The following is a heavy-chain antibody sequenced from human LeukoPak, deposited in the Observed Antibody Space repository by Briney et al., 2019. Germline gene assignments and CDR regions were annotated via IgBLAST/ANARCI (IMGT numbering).Heavy chain of an antibody. CDR2: ISTSGSTI. V-gene: IGHV3-48*03. CDR3: ARELAYYFDY. CDR1: GFAFASYS. D-gene: IGHD1-1*01. J-gene: IGHJ4*02. Sequence: PGGSLRLPCAASGFAFASYSMHWVRQAPGKGLEWVGYISTSGSTIFYADSVKGRFTISRDNAKNSLYLQMNSLRAEDTAVYYCARELAYYFDYWGQGTLVTVSS.